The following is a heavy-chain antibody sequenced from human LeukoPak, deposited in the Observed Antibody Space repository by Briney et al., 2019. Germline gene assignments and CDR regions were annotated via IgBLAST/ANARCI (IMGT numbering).Heavy chain of an antibody. CDR3: ARSTDGGYSYGQFDY. CDR1: GGSISSYY. D-gene: IGHD5-18*01. CDR2: IYYSGST. Sequence: PSETLSLTCTVSGGSISSYYWSWIRQPPGKGLEWIGYIYYSGSTKYNPSLKSRVTISVDTSKNQFSLKLSSVTAADTAVYYCARSTDGGYSYGQFDYWGQGTLVTVSS. V-gene: IGHV4-59*12. J-gene: IGHJ4*02.